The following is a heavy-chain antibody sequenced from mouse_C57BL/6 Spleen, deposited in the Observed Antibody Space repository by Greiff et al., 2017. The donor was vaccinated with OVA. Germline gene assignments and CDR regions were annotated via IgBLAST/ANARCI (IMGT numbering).Heavy chain of an antibody. Sequence: VQLQQPGAELVRPGTSVKLSCKASGYTFTSYWMPWVKQRPGQGLEWIGVIDPSDSYTNYNQKFKGKATLTVDTSSSTAYMQLSSLTSEDSAVYYCARGGAYYSKFAYWGQGTLVTVSA. V-gene: IGHV1-59*01. CDR3: ARGGAYYSKFAY. J-gene: IGHJ3*01. CDR2: IDPSDSYT. D-gene: IGHD2-5*01. CDR1: GYTFTSYW.